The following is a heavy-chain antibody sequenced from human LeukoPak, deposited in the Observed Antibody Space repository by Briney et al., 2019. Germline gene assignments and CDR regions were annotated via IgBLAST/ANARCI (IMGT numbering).Heavy chain of an antibody. Sequence: GGSLRLSCAASGFTFSSYAMSWVRQAPGKGLEWVSAISGSGGSTYYADSVKGRFTISRDNSKNTLYLQMNSLRAEDTAVYYCAKDPATYCSSTSCRGDIWGQGTMVTVSS. CDR1: GFTFSSYA. D-gene: IGHD2-2*01. CDR2: ISGSGGST. CDR3: AKDPATYCSSTSCRGDI. J-gene: IGHJ3*02. V-gene: IGHV3-23*01.